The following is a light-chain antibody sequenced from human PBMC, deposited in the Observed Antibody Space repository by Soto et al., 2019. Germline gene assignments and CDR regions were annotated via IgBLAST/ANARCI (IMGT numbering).Light chain of an antibody. CDR1: SSDVGGYNY. J-gene: IGLJ2*01. CDR3: SSYTSSSTLG. Sequence: QSALTQPASVSGSPGQSVTISCTGTSSDVGGYNYVSWYQQHPGKAPKVMIYDVTNRPSGVSNRFSGSKSGNTASLTISGLQAEDEPDYYCSSYTSSSTLGFGGGTKLTVL. CDR2: DVT. V-gene: IGLV2-14*03.